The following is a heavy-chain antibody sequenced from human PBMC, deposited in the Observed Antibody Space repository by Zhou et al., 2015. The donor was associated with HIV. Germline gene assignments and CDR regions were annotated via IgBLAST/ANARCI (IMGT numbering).Heavy chain of an antibody. CDR1: GYTFTGFSGYY. CDR3: ARGGSIVVVVGTERGITG. Sequence: QVQLVQSGAEVKKPGASVKVSCKASGYTFTGFSGYYMHWVRQAPGQGLEWMGIINPSGGSTSYAQKFQGRVTMTRDTSTSTVYMELSSLRSEDTAVYYCARGGSIVVVVGTERGITGWGQGTLVTVSS. V-gene: IGHV1-46*01. CDR2: INPSGGST. D-gene: IGHD2-15*01. J-gene: IGHJ4*02.